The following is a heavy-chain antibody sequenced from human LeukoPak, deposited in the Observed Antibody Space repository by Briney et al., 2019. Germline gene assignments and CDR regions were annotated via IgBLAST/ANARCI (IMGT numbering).Heavy chain of an antibody. Sequence: PSETLSLTCTVSGGSISSSSYYWGWIRQPPGKGLEWIGSIYYSGSTYYNPSLKSRVTISVDTSKNQFSLKLSSVTAADTAVYYCARGLLLFDIWGQGTMVTVSS. D-gene: IGHD3-10*01. V-gene: IGHV4-39*01. CDR2: IYYSGST. CDR3: ARGLLLFDI. CDR1: GGSISSSSYY. J-gene: IGHJ3*02.